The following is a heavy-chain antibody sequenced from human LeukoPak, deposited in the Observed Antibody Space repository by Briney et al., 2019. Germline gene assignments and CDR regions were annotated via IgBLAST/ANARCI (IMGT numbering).Heavy chain of an antibody. CDR3: AKNLRYSVSRGNSYYMDV. CDR2: ISNSGGST. D-gene: IGHD1-1*01. Sequence: GGSLRLSCAASGFTFSTHAMIWVRQAPGKGLEWVAAISNSGGSTYYAEFVKGRFTISRDNSKNTLYLQMDSLRAEDTAVYYCAKNLRYSVSRGNSYYMDVWAKGPRSPSP. CDR1: GFTFSTHA. V-gene: IGHV3-23*01. J-gene: IGHJ6*03.